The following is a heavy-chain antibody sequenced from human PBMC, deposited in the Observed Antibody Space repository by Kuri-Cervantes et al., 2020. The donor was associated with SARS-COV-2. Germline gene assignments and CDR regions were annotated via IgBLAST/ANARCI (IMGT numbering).Heavy chain of an antibody. CDR2: IKQDGSEK. CDR1: GITFSSYI. CDR3: ARDSLSYYYYYMDV. Sequence: GESLKISCAASGITFSSYIMNWVRQAPGKGLEWVANIKQDGSEKYYVDSVKGRFTISRDNAKNSLYLQMNSLRAEDTAVYYCARDSLSYYYYYMDVWGKGTTVTRLL. D-gene: IGHD2/OR15-2a*01. J-gene: IGHJ6*03. V-gene: IGHV3-7*01.